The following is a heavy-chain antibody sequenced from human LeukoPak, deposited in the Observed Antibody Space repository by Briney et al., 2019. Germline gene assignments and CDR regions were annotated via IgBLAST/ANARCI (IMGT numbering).Heavy chain of an antibody. CDR3: VKARIQLWPGGFDY. D-gene: IGHD5-18*01. Sequence: GGSLRLSCAASGFSFSSYGMHWVRQSPGKGLEWVAFIRYDGSNKYYADSVRGRFTISRDNSRNTLFSQVNTLRVEDTAIYYCVKARIQLWPGGFDYWGQGTLVTVSS. V-gene: IGHV3-30*02. J-gene: IGHJ4*02. CDR2: IRYDGSNK. CDR1: GFSFSSYG.